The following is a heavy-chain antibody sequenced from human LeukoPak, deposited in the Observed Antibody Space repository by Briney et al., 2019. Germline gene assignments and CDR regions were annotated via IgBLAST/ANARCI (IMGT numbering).Heavy chain of an antibody. CDR3: ARHSTDFWSGYQGNWFDP. J-gene: IGHJ5*02. CDR2: IYHSGST. CDR1: GYSISSGYY. D-gene: IGHD3-3*01. V-gene: IGHV4-38-2*01. Sequence: PSETLSLTCAVSGYSISSGYYWGWIRQPPGKGLEWIGSIYHSGSTYYNPSPKSRVTISVDTSKNQFSLKLSSVTAADTAVYYCARHSTDFWSGYQGNWFDPWGQGTLVTVSS.